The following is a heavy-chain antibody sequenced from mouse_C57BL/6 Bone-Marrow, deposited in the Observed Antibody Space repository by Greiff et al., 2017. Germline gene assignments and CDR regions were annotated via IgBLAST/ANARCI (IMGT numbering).Heavy chain of an antibody. CDR1: GFTFSSYT. V-gene: IGHV5-9*01. D-gene: IGHD3-3*01. Sequence: EVQLVESGGGLVKPGGSLKLSCAASGFTFSSYTMSWVRQTPEKRLEWVATISGGGGNTYYPDSVKGRFTISRDNAKNTLYLQMSSLRSEDTALYYCARGGCVRDGFDYWGQGTTLTVSS. CDR2: ISGGGGNT. CDR3: ARGGCVRDGFDY. J-gene: IGHJ2*01.